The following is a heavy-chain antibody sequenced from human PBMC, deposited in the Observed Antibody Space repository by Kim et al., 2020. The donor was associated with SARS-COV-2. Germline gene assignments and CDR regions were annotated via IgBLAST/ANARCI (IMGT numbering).Heavy chain of an antibody. CDR2: INVGYGNT. J-gene: IGHJ4*02. CDR1: GYTFTSYT. Sequence: ASVKVSCKSSGYTFTSYTMHWVRQAPGQGLEWMGWINVGYGNTKYLQKFQGRVTITRDTSASTAYMELSSLRSEETAVYYCARDGTTRRGGYYFDYWGQG. CDR3: ARDGTTRRGGYYFDY. V-gene: IGHV1-3*01. D-gene: IGHD1-1*01.